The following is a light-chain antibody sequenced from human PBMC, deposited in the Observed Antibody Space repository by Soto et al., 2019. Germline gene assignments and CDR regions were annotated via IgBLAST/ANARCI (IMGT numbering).Light chain of an antibody. V-gene: IGLV2-14*02. Sequence: QSVLTQPASVSGSPGQSITISCTGTSSDVGSYNLVSWYQQHPGKAPKLMIYDIINRPSGVSNRFSGSKSGNTASLTISGLQAEDDADYYCVSFTTSKSYVLGTGTKVTVL. J-gene: IGLJ1*01. CDR2: DII. CDR1: SSDVGSYNL. CDR3: VSFTTSKSYV.